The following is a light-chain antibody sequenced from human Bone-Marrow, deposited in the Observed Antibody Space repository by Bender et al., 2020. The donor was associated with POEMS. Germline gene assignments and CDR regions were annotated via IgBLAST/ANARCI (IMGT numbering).Light chain of an antibody. J-gene: IGLJ3*02. CDR2: DDS. CDR1: NIGRKS. CDR3: QVWDGSSNHWV. V-gene: IGLV3-21*02. Sequence: SYVLTQPPSVSVAPGQTARITCGGNNIGRKSVHWYQQKPAQAPVLVVYDDSDRPSGIPERFSGSNSGNTATLTISRVEAGDEADYYCQVWDGSSNHWVFGGGTKLTVL.